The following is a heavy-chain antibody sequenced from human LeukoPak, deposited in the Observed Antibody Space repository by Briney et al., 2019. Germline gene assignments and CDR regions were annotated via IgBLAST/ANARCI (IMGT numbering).Heavy chain of an antibody. D-gene: IGHD3-22*01. CDR3: ASSGYYLGHFDH. CDR2: ISGGGGST. CDR1: GFTFSSYA. J-gene: IGHJ4*02. Sequence: GGSLRLSCAASGFTFSSYAMSWVRQAPGKGLEWVSAISGGGGSTYYADSVKGRFTISRDNSKNTLYLQMNSLRAEDTAVYYCASSGYYLGHFDHGGQGTRDTVPS. V-gene: IGHV3-23*01.